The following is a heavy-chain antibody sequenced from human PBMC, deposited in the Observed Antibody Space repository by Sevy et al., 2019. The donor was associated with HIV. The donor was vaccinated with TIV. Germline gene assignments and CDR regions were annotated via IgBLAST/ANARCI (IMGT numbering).Heavy chain of an antibody. CDR3: ARAVGEISPWRLDY. V-gene: IGHV3-21*01. D-gene: IGHD3-16*02. CDR2: ISSNSTYI. J-gene: IGHJ4*02. Sequence: GGSLRLSCAASGFTFSTYRMTWVRQAPGKGLEWVACISSNSTYINYADSVKGRFTISRDNAKNLLYLQMDSLRAEDTAVYYCARAVGEISPWRLDYWGQGTLVTVSS. CDR1: GFTFSTYR.